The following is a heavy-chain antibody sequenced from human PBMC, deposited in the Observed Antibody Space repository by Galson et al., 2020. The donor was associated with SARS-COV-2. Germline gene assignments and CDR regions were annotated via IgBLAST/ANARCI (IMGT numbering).Heavy chain of an antibody. CDR1: GYTFTSYG. Sequence: ASVKVSCKASGYTFTSYGISWVRQAPGQGLEWMGWISAYNGNTNYAQKLQGRVTMTTDTSTSTAYMELRSLRSDDTAVYYCARDDDNGSGWYGGNWFDPWGQGTLVTVSS. J-gene: IGHJ5*02. V-gene: IGHV1-18*01. CDR2: ISAYNGNT. D-gene: IGHD6-19*01. CDR3: ARDDDNGSGWYGGNWFDP.